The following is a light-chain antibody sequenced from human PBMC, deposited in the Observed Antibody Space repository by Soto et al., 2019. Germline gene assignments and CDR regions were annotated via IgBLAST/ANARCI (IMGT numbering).Light chain of an antibody. J-gene: IGKJ4*01. CDR3: QQALSVPLT. Sequence: DIQMTQSPSFVSASVGDRVTITCRASQGVSRYLAWYQQQPGRAPKLLIYSISNLYYGVPSRFSGSGSATDFTLTISSLQPEDSATYYCQQALSVPLTFGGGTKVEIQ. CDR1: QGVSRY. CDR2: SIS. V-gene: IGKV1-12*01.